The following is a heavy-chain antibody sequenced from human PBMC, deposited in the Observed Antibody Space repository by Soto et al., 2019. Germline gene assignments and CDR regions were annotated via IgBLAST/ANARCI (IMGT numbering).Heavy chain of an antibody. D-gene: IGHD3-16*01. CDR2: ISAYNGQT. Sequence: QVQLVQSGPEVKKPGASVNVSCKASAYSYTSYRISWVRQAPGQGLEWMGWISAYNGQTNYAQKFRGRVTFTTDASTSTAFMQLRSLRSDDTAMYYCARDTRKELWAEGLNAMDVWGQGTTVTV. CDR1: AYSYTSYR. CDR3: ARDTRKELWAEGLNAMDV. V-gene: IGHV1-18*01. J-gene: IGHJ6*02.